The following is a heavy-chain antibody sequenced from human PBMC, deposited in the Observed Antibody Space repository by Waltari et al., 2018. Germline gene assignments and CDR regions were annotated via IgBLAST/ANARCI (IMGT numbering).Heavy chain of an antibody. J-gene: IGHJ4*02. CDR2: INGDGYGI. Sequence: EVQLVEAGGDLVQPGGSLSLSCEASGFTFSDYWMHWVRQSPGKGPVWVSRINGDGYGITYSDSVKGRFSISRDNAKSTVYLQMNNLRGEDTALYHCLNYDFDSWGQGTLVTVSS. CDR3: LNYDFDS. CDR1: GFTFSDYW. D-gene: IGHD1-7*01. V-gene: IGHV3-74*01.